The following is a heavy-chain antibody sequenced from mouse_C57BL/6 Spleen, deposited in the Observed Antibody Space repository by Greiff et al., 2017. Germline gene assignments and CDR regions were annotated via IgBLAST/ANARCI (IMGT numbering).Heavy chain of an antibody. Sequence: QVQLQQPGAELVRPGSSVKLSCKASGYTFTSYWMHWVKPRPIQGLEWIGNIDPSDSETHYNQKFKDKATLTVDKSSSTAYMQLSSLTSYDSAVYFCARGGYSNWGYALDYWGQGTSVTVSS. J-gene: IGHJ4*01. CDR1: GYTFTSYW. CDR2: IDPSDSET. V-gene: IGHV1-52*01. D-gene: IGHD2-5*01. CDR3: ARGGYSNWGYALDY.